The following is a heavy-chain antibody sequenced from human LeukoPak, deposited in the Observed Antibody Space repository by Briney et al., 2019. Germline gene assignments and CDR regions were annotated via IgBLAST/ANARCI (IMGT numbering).Heavy chain of an antibody. CDR1: GFTFSWYD. D-gene: IGHD2-21*01. J-gene: IGHJ2*01. CDR2: FGTAGDR. V-gene: IGHV3-13*01. CDR3: ARGAYGGDNWHFDL. Sequence: GGSLRLSCAASGFTFSWYDIHWVRQPPRKGLEWVAGFGTAGDRYYLASVKGRYTISREDARNVFYLQLNSLRAGDTAVYYCARGAYGGDNWHFDLWGRGTLVTVSS.